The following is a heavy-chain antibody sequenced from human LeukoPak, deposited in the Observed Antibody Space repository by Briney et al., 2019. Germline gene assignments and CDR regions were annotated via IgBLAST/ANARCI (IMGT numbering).Heavy chain of an antibody. D-gene: IGHD1-14*01. CDR3: ARDRLRSRGATTTHLPDY. J-gene: IGHJ4*02. CDR2: INPNSGGT. Sequence: ASVKVSCKASGYTFTGYYMHWVRQAPGQGLEWMGWINPNSGGTNYAQKFQGRVTMTRDTSISTAYMELSRLRSDDTAVYYCARDRLRSRGATTTHLPDYWGQGTLVTVSS. V-gene: IGHV1-2*02. CDR1: GYTFTGYY.